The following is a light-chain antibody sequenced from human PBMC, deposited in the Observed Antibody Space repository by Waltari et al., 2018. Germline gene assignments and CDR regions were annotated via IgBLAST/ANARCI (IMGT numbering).Light chain of an antibody. CDR3: QSYDDSLRASV. J-gene: IGLJ2*01. Sequence: QSVLTQAPSVFGAPGQRVTISCSGGSPTIGAGYDVHWYQQLPGTAPKLLIYGNDNRPSGVPDRFSASKSGTSASLAITGLQADDEAIYFCQSYDDSLRASVFGGGARLTVL. CDR1: SPTIGAGYD. V-gene: IGLV1-40*01. CDR2: GND.